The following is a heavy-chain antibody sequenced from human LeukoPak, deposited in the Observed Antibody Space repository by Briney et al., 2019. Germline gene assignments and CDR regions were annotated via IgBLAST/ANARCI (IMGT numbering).Heavy chain of an antibody. Sequence: GSLRLSCAASGFTFSSYGMSWVRQAPGKGLEWVSAISGSGGSTYYADSVKGRFTISRDNSKNTLYLQMNSLRAEETAVYYCGRDADSSGYYYNWFDPWGQGTLVTVSS. CDR2: ISGSGGST. V-gene: IGHV3-23*01. CDR3: GRDADSSGYYYNWFDP. CDR1: GFTFSSYG. J-gene: IGHJ5*02. D-gene: IGHD3-22*01.